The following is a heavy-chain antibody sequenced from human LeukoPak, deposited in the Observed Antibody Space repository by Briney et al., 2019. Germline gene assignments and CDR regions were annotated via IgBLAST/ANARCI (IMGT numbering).Heavy chain of an antibody. J-gene: IGHJ3*02. Sequence: GGSLRLSCTASGFTFGDYAMSWFRQAPGKGLEWVGFIRSKAYGGTTEYAASVKGRFTISRDDSKSIAYLQMNSLKTEDTAVYYCTRATMVRGVTPDAFDIWGQGTMVTVSS. CDR1: GFTFGDYA. CDR2: IRSKAYGGTT. CDR3: TRATMVRGVTPDAFDI. D-gene: IGHD3-10*01. V-gene: IGHV3-49*03.